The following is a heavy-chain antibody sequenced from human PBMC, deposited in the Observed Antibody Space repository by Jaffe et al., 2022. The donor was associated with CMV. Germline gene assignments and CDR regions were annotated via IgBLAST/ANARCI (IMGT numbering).Heavy chain of an antibody. Sequence: QVQLQESGPGLVKPSGTLSLTCAVSGGSISSSNWWSWVRQPPGKGLEWIGEIYHSGSTNYNPSLKSRVTISVDKSKNQFSLKLSSVTAADTAVYYCARRYYDSSGYYYVSTPPESPLDYWGQGTLVTVSS. CDR3: ARRYYDSSGYYYVSTPPESPLDY. CDR1: GGSISSSNW. J-gene: IGHJ4*02. CDR2: IYHSGST. D-gene: IGHD3-22*01. V-gene: IGHV4-4*02.